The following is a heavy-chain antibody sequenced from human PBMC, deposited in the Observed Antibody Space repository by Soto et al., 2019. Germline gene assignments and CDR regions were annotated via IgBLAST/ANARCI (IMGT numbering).Heavy chain of an antibody. CDR1: GYTFTGYY. J-gene: IGHJ4*02. Sequence: ASVKVSCKASGYTFTGYYMHWVRQAPGQGLEWMGWINPNSGGTNYAQKFQGRVTMTRDTSISTAYMELSRLRSDDTAVYYCARDRGIVATMFDPGPAFWGQGTMCTVSS. D-gene: IGHD5-12*01. CDR2: INPNSGGT. V-gene: IGHV1-2*02. CDR3: ARDRGIVATMFDPGPAF.